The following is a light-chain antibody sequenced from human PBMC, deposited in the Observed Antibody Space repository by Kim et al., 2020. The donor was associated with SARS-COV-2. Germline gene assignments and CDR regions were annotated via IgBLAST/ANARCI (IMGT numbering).Light chain of an antibody. CDR3: QQHSDWPLT. CDR1: QTIRNN. CDR2: LAS. Sequence: EVVMTQSPAILSVSPGEGATLSCRASQTIRNNYLAWYQQKPGQAPRPLIYLASTRATGIPARFSGSGSGTEFTLSISSLQSEDSAIYYCQQHSDWPLTFGGGTRVEIK. V-gene: IGKV3-15*01. J-gene: IGKJ4*01.